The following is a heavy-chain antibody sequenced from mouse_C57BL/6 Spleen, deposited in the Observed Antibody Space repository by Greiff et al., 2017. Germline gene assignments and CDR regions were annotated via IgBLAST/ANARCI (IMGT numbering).Heavy chain of an antibody. V-gene: IGHV1-69*01. CDR3: ARASTGSWFAY. CDR2: IDPSDSYT. D-gene: IGHD4-1*02. CDR1: GYTFTSYW. Sequence: QVQLQQPGAELVMPGASVKLSCKASGYTFTSYWMHWVKQRPGQGLEWIGEIDPSDSYTNYNQKFKGKSTLTVDQSSSTAYMQLSSLTSEDSSVYYCARASTGSWFAYWGQGTLVTVSA. J-gene: IGHJ3*01.